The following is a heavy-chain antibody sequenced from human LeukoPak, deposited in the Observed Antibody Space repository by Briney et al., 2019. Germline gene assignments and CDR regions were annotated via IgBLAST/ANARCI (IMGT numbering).Heavy chain of an antibody. D-gene: IGHD3-22*01. CDR3: ARDLPDSSGYYSPFDY. Sequence: SETLSLTCTVSGGSISGYFWSWIRQPAGKGLEWIGRIYTSGNTNYNPSLKSRITMSVDTSKNQFSLKLISVTAADTAVYYCARDLPDSSGYYSPFDYWGQGTLVTVSS. CDR2: IYTSGNT. CDR1: GGSISGYF. J-gene: IGHJ4*02. V-gene: IGHV4-4*07.